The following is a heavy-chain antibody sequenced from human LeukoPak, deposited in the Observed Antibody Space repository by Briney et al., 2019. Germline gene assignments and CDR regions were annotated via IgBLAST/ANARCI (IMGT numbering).Heavy chain of an antibody. Sequence: GRSLILSCAASGFTFSSYGMHWLRQAPGKGLEWVALISHDGSDKYYADSVKGRFTISRDNSKNTLYLQMNSLRAEDTAMYSCATLLLGVGGDYWGQGALVTVSS. J-gene: IGHJ4*02. CDR2: ISHDGSDK. D-gene: IGHD3-16*01. CDR1: GFTFSSYG. V-gene: IGHV3-30*03. CDR3: ATLLLGVGGDY.